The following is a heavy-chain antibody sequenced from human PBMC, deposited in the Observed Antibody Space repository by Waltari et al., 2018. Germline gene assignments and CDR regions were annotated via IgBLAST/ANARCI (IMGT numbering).Heavy chain of an antibody. CDR3: ASDRDYYDSSGYDY. D-gene: IGHD3-22*01. Sequence: QVQLVQSGAEVKKPGSSVKVSCKASGGTFSSYAISWVRQAPGQGLEWMGGIIPIFGTANYAKKVQGRVTITADKSTSTAYMELSGLRSEDTAVYYCASDRDYYDSSGYDYWGQGTLVTVSS. CDR1: GGTFSSYA. J-gene: IGHJ4*02. CDR2: IIPIFGTA. V-gene: IGHV1-69*06.